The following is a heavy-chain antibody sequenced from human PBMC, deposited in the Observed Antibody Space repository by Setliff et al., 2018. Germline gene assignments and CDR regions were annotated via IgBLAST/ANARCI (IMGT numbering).Heavy chain of an antibody. CDR3: ARSRYYDSSGNNYGLDY. CDR1: GGAVSGFY. CDR2: ISHNGRV. Sequence: SETLSLTCAVYGGAVSGFYWSWIRQTPGKDLEWIGEISHNGRVSSSPSLKSRVTISVDRAKNHFSLKLTSVTAADTAMYYCARSRYYDSSGNNYGLDYWGQGTLVTVSS. V-gene: IGHV4-34*01. J-gene: IGHJ4*02. D-gene: IGHD3-22*01.